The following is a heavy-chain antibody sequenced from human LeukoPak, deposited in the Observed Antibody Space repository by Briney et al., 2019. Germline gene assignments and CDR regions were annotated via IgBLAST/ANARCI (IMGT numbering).Heavy chain of an antibody. V-gene: IGHV4-59*01. CDR1: GGSISSYY. J-gene: IGHJ6*03. Sequence: SETLSLTCTVSGGSISSYYWSWIRQPPGKGLEWIGYIYYSGSTNYNPSLKSRVTISVDTSKNQFSLKLSSVTAADTAVYYCARLSLYSSSWYPSYMDVWGKGTTVTVSS. CDR3: ARLSLYSSSWYPSYMDV. D-gene: IGHD6-13*01. CDR2: IYYSGST.